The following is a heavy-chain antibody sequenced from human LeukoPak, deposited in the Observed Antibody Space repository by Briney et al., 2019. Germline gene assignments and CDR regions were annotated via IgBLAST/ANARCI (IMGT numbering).Heavy chain of an antibody. D-gene: IGHD3-16*02. CDR1: GFTFSSYA. Sequence: GGSLRLSCAASGFTFSSYAMSWVRQAPGKGLEWVSAISGSGGSTYYADSVKGRFTISRDNSKNTPYLQMNSLRAEDTAVYYCAKDRYDYVWGSYRYSFDYWGQGALVTVSS. CDR3: AKDRYDYVWGSYRYSFDY. CDR2: ISGSGGST. V-gene: IGHV3-23*01. J-gene: IGHJ4*02.